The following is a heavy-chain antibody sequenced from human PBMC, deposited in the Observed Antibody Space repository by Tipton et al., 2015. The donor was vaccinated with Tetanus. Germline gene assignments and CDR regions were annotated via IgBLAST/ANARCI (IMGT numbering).Heavy chain of an antibody. J-gene: IGHJ6*02. D-gene: IGHD6-19*01. Sequence: LVQPSETLSLTCTVSGGSISSYYWSWIRQPPGKGLEWIGEINHSGSTNYNPSLKSRVTISVDMSNNLFSLNVRSVTAADTAVYYCARAEYSSGWFSTDRDYYYGMDVWGQGTTVTVSS. CDR3: ARAEYSSGWFSTDRDYYYGMDV. CDR1: GGSISSYY. V-gene: IGHV4-34*01. CDR2: INHSGST.